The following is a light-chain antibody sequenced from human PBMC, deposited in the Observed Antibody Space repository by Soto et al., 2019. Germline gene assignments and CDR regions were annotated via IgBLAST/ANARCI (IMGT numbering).Light chain of an antibody. CDR2: AAS. CDR3: QQSFTSPMYT. V-gene: IGKV1-39*01. J-gene: IGKJ2*01. CDR1: QSIKSY. Sequence: DIQMTQSPSSLSASVGDRVTITCRTSQSIKSYLNWYQQKQGKAPKLLIYAASSLESGVPSRFSGSGSGADFTLTISSLQPEDFATYYCQQSFTSPMYTFGQGTKVDIK.